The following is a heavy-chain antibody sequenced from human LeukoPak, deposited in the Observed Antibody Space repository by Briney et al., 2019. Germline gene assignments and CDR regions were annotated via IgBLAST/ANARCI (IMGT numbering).Heavy chain of an antibody. V-gene: IGHV1-69*01. Sequence: ASVKVSCKASEGTFSSYAISWVRQAPGQGLEWMGGIIPIFGTANYAQKFQGRVTITADESTSTAYMELSSLRSEDTAVYYCARDAANYCSSTSCYPTWGQGTLVTVSS. D-gene: IGHD2-2*01. J-gene: IGHJ5*02. CDR2: IIPIFGTA. CDR1: EGTFSSYA. CDR3: ARDAANYCSSTSCYPT.